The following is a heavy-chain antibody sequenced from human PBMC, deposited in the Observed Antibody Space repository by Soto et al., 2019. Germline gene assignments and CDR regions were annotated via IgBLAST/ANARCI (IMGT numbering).Heavy chain of an antibody. J-gene: IGHJ3*01. Sequence: EVQLVESGGGLIQPGGSLRLSCEASGFTFSSNDMNWVRQAPGKGLEWVSLIWTSGSTAYADSVKGRYTISRDNSKSALYVHMSSLRAEDTAVYYCATRPLLRGAHRGQGTMVTVSS. CDR3: ATRPLLRGAH. D-gene: IGHD3-16*01. CDR1: GFTFSSND. V-gene: IGHV3-53*01. CDR2: IWTSGST.